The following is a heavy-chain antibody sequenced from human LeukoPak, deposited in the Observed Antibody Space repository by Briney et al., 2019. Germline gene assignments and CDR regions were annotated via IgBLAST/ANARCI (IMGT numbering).Heavy chain of an antibody. V-gene: IGHV1-18*01. CDR2: ISAYNGNT. J-gene: IGHJ4*02. Sequence: GASVKVSCKASGYTFTGYGISWVRRAPGQGLEWMGWISAYNGNTNYAQKLQGRVTMTTDTSTSTAYMELRSLRSDDTAVYYCARESSGGSCYYWGQGTLVTVSS. CDR1: GYTFTGYG. CDR3: ARESSGGSCYY. D-gene: IGHD2-15*01.